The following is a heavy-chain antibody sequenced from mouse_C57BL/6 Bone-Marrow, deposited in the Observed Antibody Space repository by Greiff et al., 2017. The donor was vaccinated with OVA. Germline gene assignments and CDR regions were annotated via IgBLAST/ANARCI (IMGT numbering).Heavy chain of an antibody. CDR2: IDPENGDT. V-gene: IGHV14-4*01. J-gene: IGHJ3*01. CDR3: TTSGDFAY. Sequence: EVQLQQSGAELVRPGASVTLSCTASGFNIKDDYMHWVKQRPEQGLEWIGWIDPENGDTEYASKFQGKATITADTSSNTAYLQLSSLTSEDTAVYYCTTSGDFAYWGQGTLVTVSA. D-gene: IGHD2-13*01. CDR1: GFNIKDDY.